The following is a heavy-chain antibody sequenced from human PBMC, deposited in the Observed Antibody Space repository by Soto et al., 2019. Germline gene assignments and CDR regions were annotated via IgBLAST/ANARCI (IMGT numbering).Heavy chain of an antibody. Sequence: GGSLRLSCAASGFTFSSYGMHWVRQAPGKGLEWVAVIPYDGSNKYYADSVKGRFTISRDNSKNTLYLQMNSLRAEDTAVYYCATPQADSGYDLFDYWGQGTLVTVSS. CDR1: GFTFSSYG. J-gene: IGHJ4*02. CDR2: IPYDGSNK. CDR3: ATPQADSGYDLFDY. D-gene: IGHD5-12*01. V-gene: IGHV3-30*03.